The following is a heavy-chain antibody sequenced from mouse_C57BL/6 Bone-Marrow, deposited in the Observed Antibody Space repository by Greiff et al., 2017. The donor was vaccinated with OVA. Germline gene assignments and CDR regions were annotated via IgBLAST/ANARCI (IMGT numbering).Heavy chain of an antibody. V-gene: IGHV1-64*01. J-gene: IGHJ4*01. Sequence: QVQLQPPGAELVKPGASVKLSCKASGYTFTSYWMHWVKQRPGQGLEWIGMIRPNSGSTNYNEKFKSKATLTVDKSSSTAYMQLSSLTSEDSAVYYCAITTVYYYAMDYWGQGTSVTVSS. CDR3: AITTVYYYAMDY. CDR1: GYTFTSYW. CDR2: IRPNSGST. D-gene: IGHD1-1*01.